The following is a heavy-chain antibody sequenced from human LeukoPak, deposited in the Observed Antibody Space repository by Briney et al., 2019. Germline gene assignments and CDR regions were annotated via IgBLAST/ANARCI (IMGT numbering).Heavy chain of an antibody. Sequence: SETLSLTCTVSDYSISSGYYWGWIRPPPGKGLEWIGNLYHSGSTYYNPSLKSRVTISVDTSKNQFSLKLSSVTAADTAVYYCASWYSGSSGFDYWGQGTLVTVSS. D-gene: IGHD1-26*01. CDR2: LYHSGST. V-gene: IGHV4-38-2*02. CDR1: DYSISSGYY. J-gene: IGHJ4*02. CDR3: ASWYSGSSGFDY.